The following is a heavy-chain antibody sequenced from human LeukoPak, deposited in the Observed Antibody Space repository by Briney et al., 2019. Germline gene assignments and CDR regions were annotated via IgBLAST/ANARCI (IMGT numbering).Heavy chain of an antibody. CDR3: ARQGILTGSIDFAYYYYMDV. J-gene: IGHJ6*03. CDR1: GYSFTSYW. CDR2: IYPGDSDT. Sequence: GESLKISCKGSGYSFTSYWIGWVRQMPGKGLEWMGIIYPGDSDTRYSPSFQGQVTISADKSISTAYLQWSSLKASDTAMYYCARQGILTGSIDFAYYYYMDVWGKGTTVTVSS. D-gene: IGHD3-9*01. V-gene: IGHV5-51*01.